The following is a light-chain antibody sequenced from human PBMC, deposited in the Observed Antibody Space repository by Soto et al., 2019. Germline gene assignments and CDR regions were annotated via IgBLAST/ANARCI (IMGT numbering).Light chain of an antibody. V-gene: IGKV3-15*01. J-gene: IGKJ1*01. CDR2: GAS. Sequence: EIVMTQSPATLSVSPGERATLSCRASQSVSSNLAWYQQKRGQAPRLLIYGASTRATGIPAKLSGSGSGTEFTLNISRLQSEDFAVYYCQKYNKWPPWTFGQGTKVDIK. CDR3: QKYNKWPPWT. CDR1: QSVSSN.